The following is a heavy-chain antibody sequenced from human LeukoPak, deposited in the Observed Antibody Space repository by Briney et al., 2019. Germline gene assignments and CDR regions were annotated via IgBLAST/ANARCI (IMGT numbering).Heavy chain of an antibody. CDR1: GFTFSGSA. J-gene: IGHJ4*02. CDR2: VRSKANSYAT. CDR3: AKERDGHKDGLAH. Sequence: PGGSLRLSCAASGFTFSGSAMHWVRQASGKGLEWVGRVRSKANSYATAYAASVKGRFTISRDDSKNTTYLQMNSLRPEDSGLYYCAKERDGHKDGLAHWGRGTLVTVSS. V-gene: IGHV3-73*01. D-gene: IGHD5-24*01.